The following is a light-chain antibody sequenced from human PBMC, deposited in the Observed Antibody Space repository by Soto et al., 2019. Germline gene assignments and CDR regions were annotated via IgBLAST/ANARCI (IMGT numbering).Light chain of an antibody. CDR3: QQRTSWPLT. Sequence: EIVLTQSPVTLSLSPGERGILSCRASQRISSYLAWYQQKPGQAPRLLIYDASNRATGIPARFSGSGSGTDFTITISSLEPEDFAVYYCQQRTSWPLTFGGGTKVEIK. CDR1: QRISSY. CDR2: DAS. V-gene: IGKV3-11*01. J-gene: IGKJ4*01.